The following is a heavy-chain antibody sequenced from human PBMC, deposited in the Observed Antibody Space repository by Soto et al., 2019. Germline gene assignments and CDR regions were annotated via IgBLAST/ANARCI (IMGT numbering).Heavy chain of an antibody. J-gene: IGHJ4*02. CDR2: IYYSGST. D-gene: IGHD5-18*01. V-gene: IGHV4-59*01. CDR3: ARVKGYSYGYGSDAYFDY. Sequence: SETLSLTCTVSGGSISSYYWSWIRQPPGKGLEWIGYIYYSGSTNYNPSLKSRVTISVDTSKNQFSLKLSSVTAADTAVYYCARVKGYSYGYGSDAYFDYWGQGTLVRLL. CDR1: GGSISSYY.